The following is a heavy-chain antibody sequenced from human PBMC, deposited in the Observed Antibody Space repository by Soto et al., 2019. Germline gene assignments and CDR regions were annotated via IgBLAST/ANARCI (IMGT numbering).Heavy chain of an antibody. J-gene: IGHJ4*02. D-gene: IGHD3-10*01. CDR1: GFTFISSA. CDR3: ATSFGSGYRAFDY. Sequence: SVKVSCKTSGFTFISSAMQWVRQARGQRLEWIGWIVVGSGHTNYAQKFQERVTITRDMSTTTAYMELSSLRSDDTAVYYCATSFGSGYRAFDYWGQGVLVTVSS. V-gene: IGHV1-58*02. CDR2: IVVGSGHT.